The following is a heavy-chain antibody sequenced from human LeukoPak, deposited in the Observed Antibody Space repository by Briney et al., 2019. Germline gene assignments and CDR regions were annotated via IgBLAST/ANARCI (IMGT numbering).Heavy chain of an antibody. CDR3: ANLDYYDYVWGSYRDAFDI. CDR2: ISTSSSTI. J-gene: IGHJ3*02. D-gene: IGHD3-16*02. CDR1: GFTFSSYG. V-gene: IGHV3-48*01. Sequence: GGSLRLSCAASGFTFSSYGMNWVRQAPGKGLEWVSYISTSSSTIYYADSVKGRFTISRDNAKSSLYLQMNSLRAEDTAVYYCANLDYYDYVWGSYRDAFDIWGQGTMVTVSS.